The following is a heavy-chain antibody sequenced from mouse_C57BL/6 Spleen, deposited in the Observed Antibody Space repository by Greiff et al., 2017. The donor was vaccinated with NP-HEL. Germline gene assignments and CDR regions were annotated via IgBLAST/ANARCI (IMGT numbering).Heavy chain of an antibody. J-gene: IGHJ4*01. CDR1: GFSLSTSGMG. D-gene: IGHD2-3*01. CDR2: IYWDDDK. CDR3: ARIYDGYPYYAMDY. V-gene: IGHV8-12*01. Sequence: QVTLKVSGPGILQSSQTLSLTCSFSGFSLSTSGMGVSWIRQPSGKGLEWLAHIYWDDDKRYNPSLKSRLTTSKDTSRNQVFLKITSVDTADTATYYCARIYDGYPYYAMDYWGQGTSVTVSS.